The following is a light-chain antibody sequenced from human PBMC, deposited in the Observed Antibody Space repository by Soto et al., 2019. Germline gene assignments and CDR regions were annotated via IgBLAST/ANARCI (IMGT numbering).Light chain of an antibody. V-gene: IGLV1-44*01. J-gene: IGLJ1*01. CDR2: SNN. CDR3: AAWDNSLNAYV. Sequence: QSVLTQPPSASGTPGQRVTISCSGSRSNIGSNPVNWYQQLPGTAPKLLIYSNNQRPSGVPDRFSGSKSGTSASLAISGLQSEDEADYYCAAWDNSLNAYVFGTGTKLTVL. CDR1: RSNIGSNP.